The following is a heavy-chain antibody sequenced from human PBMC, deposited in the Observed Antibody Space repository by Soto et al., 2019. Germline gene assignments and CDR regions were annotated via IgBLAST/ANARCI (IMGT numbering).Heavy chain of an antibody. V-gene: IGHV3-43*01. D-gene: IGHD3-16*01. CDR1: GFTFDDYT. CDR3: AKDLGAGVGSNYYYGMDV. CDR2: ISWDGGST. Sequence: GGSLRLSCAASGFTFDDYTMHWVRQAPGKGLEWVSLISWDGGSTYYADSVKGRFTISRDNSKNSLYLQMNSLRTEDTALYYCAKDLGAGVGSNYYYGMDVWGQGTTVTVSS. J-gene: IGHJ6*02.